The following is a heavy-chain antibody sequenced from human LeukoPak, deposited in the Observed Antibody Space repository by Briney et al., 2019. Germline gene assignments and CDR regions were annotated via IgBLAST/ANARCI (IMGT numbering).Heavy chain of an antibody. Sequence: GGSLRLSCAASGFTFSSYAMHWVRQAPGKGLEWVAVISYDGSNKYYADSVKGRFTISRDNSKNTLYLQMSSLRAEDTAVYYCARGVTTVTTYFSVWGQGTLVTVSS. J-gene: IGHJ4*02. CDR3: ARGVTTVTTYFSV. CDR2: ISYDGSNK. CDR1: GFTFSSYA. V-gene: IGHV3-30*15. D-gene: IGHD4-17*01.